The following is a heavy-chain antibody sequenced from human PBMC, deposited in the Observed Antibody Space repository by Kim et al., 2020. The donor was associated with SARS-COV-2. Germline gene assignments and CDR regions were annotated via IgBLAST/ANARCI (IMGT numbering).Heavy chain of an antibody. CDR3: TTGGIVVVTAPLYYYGMDV. D-gene: IGHD2-21*02. CDR2: IKSKTDGGTT. V-gene: IGHV3-15*01. J-gene: IGHJ6*02. Sequence: GGSLRLSCAASGFTFSNAWMSWVRQAPGKGLEWVGRIKSKTDGGTTDYAAPVKGRFTISRDDSKNTLYLQMNSLKTEDTAVYYCTTGGIVVVTAPLYYYGMDVWGQGTTVTVSS. CDR1: GFTFSNAW.